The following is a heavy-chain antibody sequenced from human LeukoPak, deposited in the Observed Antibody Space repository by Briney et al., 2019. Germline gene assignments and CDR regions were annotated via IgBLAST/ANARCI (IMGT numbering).Heavy chain of an antibody. V-gene: IGHV3-9*01. CDR1: GFTFDDYA. CDR2: ISWNSGSI. D-gene: IGHD4-17*01. Sequence: PGGSLRLSCAASGFTFDDYAMHWVRQAPGKGLEWVSGISWNSGSIGYADSVKGRFTISRDNAKNSLYLQMNSLRAEDTALYYCAKDHYNGGYRYDAFDIWGQGTMVTVSS. CDR3: AKDHYNGGYRYDAFDI. J-gene: IGHJ3*02.